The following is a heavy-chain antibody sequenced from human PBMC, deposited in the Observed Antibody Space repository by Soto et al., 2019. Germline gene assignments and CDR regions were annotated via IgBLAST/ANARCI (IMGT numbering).Heavy chain of an antibody. CDR2: ISYDENKK. V-gene: IGHV3-30*18. CDR3: AKGPMYTDSWYGGDL. J-gene: IGHJ5*02. Sequence: QVLLVQSGGGVVHPGKSLRLSCAASGFTFSYYGMHWVRQAPGKGLEWVALISYDENKKYYADSVKGRFTISRDNSENMVYLQMDNLRVEDTAFYYCAKGPMYTDSWYGGDLWGQGTLVTVSS. D-gene: IGHD6-13*01. CDR1: GFTFSYYG.